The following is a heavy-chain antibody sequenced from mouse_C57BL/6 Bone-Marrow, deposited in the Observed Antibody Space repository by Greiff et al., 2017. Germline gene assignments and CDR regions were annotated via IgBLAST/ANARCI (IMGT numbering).Heavy chain of an antibody. CDR2: INPYNGGT. D-gene: IGHD3-1*01. CDR1: GYTFTDYY. Sequence: EVQLQQSGPVLVKPGASVKMSCKASGYTFTDYYMNWVKQSHGKSLEWIGVINPYNGGTSYNQKFKGKATLTVDKSSSTAYMERNSLTSEDSADYYGARGGYEGDYWGQGTTLTGSS. J-gene: IGHJ2*01. CDR3: ARGGYEGDY. V-gene: IGHV1-19*01.